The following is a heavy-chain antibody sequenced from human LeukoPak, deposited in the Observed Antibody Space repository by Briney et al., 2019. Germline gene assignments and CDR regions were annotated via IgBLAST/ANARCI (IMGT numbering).Heavy chain of an antibody. D-gene: IGHD4-17*01. CDR1: GYTFTSYG. V-gene: IGHV1-18*01. CDR3: AMHDYGDLRVT. J-gene: IGHJ4*02. Sequence: ASVKVSCKASGYTFTSYGISWVRQAPGQGLEWMGWISAYNGNTNYAQKLQGRVAMTTDTSTSTAYMELRSLRSDDTAVYYCAMHDYGDLRVTWGQGTLVTVSS. CDR2: ISAYNGNT.